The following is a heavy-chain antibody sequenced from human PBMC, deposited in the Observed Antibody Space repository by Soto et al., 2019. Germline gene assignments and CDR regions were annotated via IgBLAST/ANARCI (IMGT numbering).Heavy chain of an antibody. CDR3: ARDRYYDSSGYLNWFYP. J-gene: IGHJ5*02. CDR2: IIPIFGSA. D-gene: IGHD3-22*01. Sequence: QVQLVQSGAEVKKPGSSVKVSCKASGGTFSSYAISWVRQASGQGLEWMGGIIPIFGSANYAQKFQGRVTITADKCTSTAYMELSGLRSEDTAVYSCARDRYYDSSGYLNWFYPWGQGTLVTVSS. V-gene: IGHV1-69*06. CDR1: GGTFSSYA.